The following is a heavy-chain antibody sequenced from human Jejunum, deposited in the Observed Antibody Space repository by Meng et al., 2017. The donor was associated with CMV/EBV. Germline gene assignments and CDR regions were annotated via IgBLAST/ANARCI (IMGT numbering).Heavy chain of an antibody. CDR2: ISSSSRTI. Sequence: SCEGFGFTFSNHYMSWLRQAPGKRPEWVAYISSSSRTINYADSVMGRFTVSRDNAKNSLFLEMRYLRPEDTAAYFCARDPLLHSRLLWGPGTLVTVSS. CDR1: GFTFSNHY. CDR3: ARDPLLHSRLL. J-gene: IGHJ4*02. V-gene: IGHV3-11*04. D-gene: IGHD2-15*01.